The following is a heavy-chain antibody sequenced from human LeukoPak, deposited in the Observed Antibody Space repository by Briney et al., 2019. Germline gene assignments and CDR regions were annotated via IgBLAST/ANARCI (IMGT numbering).Heavy chain of an antibody. CDR1: GGSVTSTNW. CDR2: VHLDGRT. J-gene: IGHJ4*02. Sequence: SETLSLTCDVSGGSVTSTNWWTWVRQPPGKGLEWIGEVHLDGRTNYNPSLKSRLIMTVDVPDNHILLKLTSVTAADTADYYCAREGGFYRPLDYSGQGTLVTVPS. CDR3: AREGGFYRPLDY. D-gene: IGHD3-3*01. V-gene: IGHV4-4*02.